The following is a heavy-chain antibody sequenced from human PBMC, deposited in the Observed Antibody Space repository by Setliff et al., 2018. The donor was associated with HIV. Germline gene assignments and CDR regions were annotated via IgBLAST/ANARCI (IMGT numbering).Heavy chain of an antibody. CDR1: GYIFTSQH. D-gene: IGHD2-15*01. J-gene: IGHJ4*02. CDR3: ARDRGGSWTFDH. CDR2: INPNEIMA. V-gene: IGHV1-46*01. Sequence: ASVKVSCKTSGYIFTSQHLHWVRQAPGQGLEWMGFINPNEIMAHYAQKFQDRVALTRDTSTGTVYMELRSLRSEDTAVYDCARDRGGSWTFDHWGQGTLVTVSS.